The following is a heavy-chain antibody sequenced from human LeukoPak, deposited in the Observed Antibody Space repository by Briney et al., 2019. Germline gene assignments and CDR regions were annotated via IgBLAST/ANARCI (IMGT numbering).Heavy chain of an antibody. CDR2: ISGSGGST. J-gene: IGHJ4*02. D-gene: IGHD6-13*01. V-gene: IGHV3-23*01. Sequence: GGSLRLSCAASGFTFSNYGMNWVRQAPGKGLEWVSAISGSGGSTYYADSVKGRFTFSRDNAKNSLYLQMNSLRAEDTAVYYCAKGSSWYNPPYYFDYWGQGTLVTVSS. CDR3: AKGSSWYNPPYYFDY. CDR1: GFTFSNYG.